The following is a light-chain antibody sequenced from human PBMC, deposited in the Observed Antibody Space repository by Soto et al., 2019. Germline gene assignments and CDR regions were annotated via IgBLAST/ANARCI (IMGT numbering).Light chain of an antibody. Sequence: DIQMTQSPSSLSASVGDRVTITCRASQSISSYLNWYQQKPGKAPKLLIYAASSLQSGVPSRFSVSGSGTDFTLTISSLQPEDCATYYCQQSYSTPPTFGQGTKVDVK. CDR1: QSISSY. V-gene: IGKV1-39*01. CDR2: AAS. CDR3: QQSYSTPPT. J-gene: IGKJ1*01.